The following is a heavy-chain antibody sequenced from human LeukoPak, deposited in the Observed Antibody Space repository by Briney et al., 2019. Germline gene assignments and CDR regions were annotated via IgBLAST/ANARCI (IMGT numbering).Heavy chain of an antibody. J-gene: IGHJ4*02. CDR3: ARESTDECPGC. CDR2: IWVGDSDL. Sequence: GGSLRLSCKGSGVMLNDYAIHWVRQAQGKGLEWVAVIWVGDSDLYYADSVKGRFTIALDDAKNSLHLQMNSLRAEDTAVYYCARESTDECPGCWGQGTLVTVSS. CDR1: GVMLNDYA. V-gene: IGHV3-33*08. D-gene: IGHD4-17*01.